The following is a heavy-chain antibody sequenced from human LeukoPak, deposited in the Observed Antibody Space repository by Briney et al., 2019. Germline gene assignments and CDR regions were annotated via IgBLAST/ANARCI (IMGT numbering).Heavy chain of an antibody. CDR1: GGTFSSYA. D-gene: IGHD3-9*01. J-gene: IGHJ4*02. V-gene: IGHV1-69*05. CDR3: ARDLDYDIFSLDY. CDR2: IIPIFGTA. Sequence: SVKVSCKASGGTFSSYAIIWVRQAPGQGLEWMGGIIPIFGTANYAQKFQGRVTITTDESTSTAYMELSSLRSEDTAVYYCARDLDYDIFSLDYWGQGTLVTVSS.